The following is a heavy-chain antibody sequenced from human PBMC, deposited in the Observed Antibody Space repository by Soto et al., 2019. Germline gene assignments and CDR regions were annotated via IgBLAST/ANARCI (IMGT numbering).Heavy chain of an antibody. CDR2: ISAYNGNT. CDR3: ARGSHYYDSSGYYRSFDY. V-gene: IGHV1-18*01. J-gene: IGHJ4*02. D-gene: IGHD3-22*01. Sequence: ASVKVSCKASGYTFTSHGISWVRQAPGQGLEWMGWISAYNGNTNYAQKLQGRVTMATDTSTSTAYMELRSLRSDDTAVYYCARGSHYYDSSGYYRSFDYWGQGTLVTVSS. CDR1: GYTFTSHG.